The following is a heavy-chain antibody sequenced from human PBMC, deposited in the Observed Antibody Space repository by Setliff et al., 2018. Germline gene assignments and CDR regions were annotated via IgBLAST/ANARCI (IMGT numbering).Heavy chain of an antibody. CDR2: INTNTGNP. CDR3: ARDSSGWSGFSRLVGVYYYYMDV. V-gene: IGHV7-4-1*02. Sequence: ASVKVSCKASGYTFTRYAMNWVRQAPGHGLEWMGWINTNTGNPTYAQGFTGRFVFSLDTSVSTAYLQISSLKAEDTAVYYCARDSSGWSGFSRLVGVYYYYMDVWGKGTTVTVSS. D-gene: IGHD6-19*01. J-gene: IGHJ6*03. CDR1: GYTFTRYA.